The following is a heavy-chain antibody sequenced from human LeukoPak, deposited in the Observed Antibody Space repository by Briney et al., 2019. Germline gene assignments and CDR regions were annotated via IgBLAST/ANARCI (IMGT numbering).Heavy chain of an antibody. Sequence: ASVKVSCKASGYTFTSYGINWVRQATGQGLEWMGWMNPNSGNTGYAQKFQGRVTMTRNTSISTAYMELSSLRSEDTAVYYCARACVASVTSRVDYYYYYMDVWGKGTTVTISS. J-gene: IGHJ6*03. V-gene: IGHV1-8*02. D-gene: IGHD4-17*01. CDR3: ARACVASVTSRVDYYYYYMDV. CDR1: GYTFTSYG. CDR2: MNPNSGNT.